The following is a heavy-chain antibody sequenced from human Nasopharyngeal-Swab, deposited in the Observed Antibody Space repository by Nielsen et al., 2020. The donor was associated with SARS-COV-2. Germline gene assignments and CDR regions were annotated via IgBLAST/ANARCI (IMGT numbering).Heavy chain of an antibody. CDR3: ARSPAAWYDILTGYHTSKYYFDY. D-gene: IGHD3-9*01. J-gene: IGHJ4*02. CDR1: GFTFSSYG. CDR2: IWYDGSNK. V-gene: IGHV3-33*01. Sequence: GESLKISCAASGFTFSSYGMHWVRQAPGKGLEWVAVIWYDGSNKYYADSVKGRFTISRDNSKNTLYLQMNSLRAEDTAVYYCARSPAAWYDILTGYHTSKYYFDYWGQGTLVTVSS.